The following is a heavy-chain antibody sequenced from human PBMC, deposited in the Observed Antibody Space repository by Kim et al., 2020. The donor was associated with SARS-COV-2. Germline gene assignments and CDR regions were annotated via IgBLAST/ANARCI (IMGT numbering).Heavy chain of an antibody. CDR3: ARDRRVYNGEKFDY. CDR2: INEDGSQR. J-gene: IGHJ4*02. D-gene: IGHD3-10*01. Sequence: GGSLRLSCAASGFSFSNHWMSWVRQAPGRGLEWVAIINEDGSQRYYLTSVKGRFILSRDNAKSALYLQMDSLGVEDTAVYFCARDRRVYNGEKFDYWGQGTLVTVSS. V-gene: IGHV3-7*01. CDR1: GFSFSNHW.